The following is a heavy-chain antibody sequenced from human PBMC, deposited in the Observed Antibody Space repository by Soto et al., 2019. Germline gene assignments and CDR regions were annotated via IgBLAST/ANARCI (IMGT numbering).Heavy chain of an antibody. V-gene: IGHV1-18*01. CDR2: ISAYNGNT. Sequence: ASVKVSCKASGYTFTSYGISWVRQAPGQGLEWMGWISAYNGNTNYAQKLQGRDTMTTDTSTSTAYMELRSLRSDDTAVYYCVVAAQPYYFDYWGQGTLVTVSS. CDR3: VVAAQPYYFDY. CDR1: GYTFTSYG. J-gene: IGHJ4*02. D-gene: IGHD2-15*01.